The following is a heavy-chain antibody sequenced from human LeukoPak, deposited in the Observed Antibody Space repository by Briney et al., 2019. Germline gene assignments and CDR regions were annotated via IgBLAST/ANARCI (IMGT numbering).Heavy chain of an antibody. D-gene: IGHD3-3*01. J-gene: IGHJ6*03. CDR3: AKHDTVFGAAHFYMDV. V-gene: IGHV4-4*09. CDR2: IYSTGNT. Sequence: SETLSLTCAVSGGSINTYYWSWIRQPPGKGLEWVGYIYSTGNTNYNPSLKGRVTISLDTSKNQFSLNLSSVTAADTAVYYCAKHDTVFGAAHFYMDVWGKGTTVTVSS. CDR1: GGSINTYY.